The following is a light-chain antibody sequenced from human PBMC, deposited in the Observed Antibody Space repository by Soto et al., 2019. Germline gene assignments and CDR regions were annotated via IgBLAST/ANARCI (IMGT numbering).Light chain of an antibody. CDR2: DVR. J-gene: IGLJ2*01. CDR1: SSDVGGYNY. Sequence: QSALTQPASVSGSPGQSITISCTGTSSDVGGYNYVSWYQQHPSKAPKVMIYDVRNRPSGVSNRFSGSKSGNTASLTISGLQAEDEADYYCSSYTSSTIQFGGGTQLTVL. V-gene: IGLV2-14*01. CDR3: SSYTSSTIQ.